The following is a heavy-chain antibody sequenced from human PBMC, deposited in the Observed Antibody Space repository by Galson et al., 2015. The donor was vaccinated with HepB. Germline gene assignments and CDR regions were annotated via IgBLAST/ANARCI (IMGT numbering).Heavy chain of an antibody. D-gene: IGHD6-13*01. CDR3: AKVGSSNSWYGYFYGMDV. CDR2: ISASSTYT. Sequence: SLRLSCAASGFSFSDYYMSWIRQAPGKGLEWISYISASSTYTTYADSVKGRFTISRDNSKNTLYLQMNSLRAEDTAVYYCAKVGSSNSWYGYFYGMDVWGQGTTVTVSS. J-gene: IGHJ6*02. V-gene: IGHV3-11*05. CDR1: GFSFSDYY.